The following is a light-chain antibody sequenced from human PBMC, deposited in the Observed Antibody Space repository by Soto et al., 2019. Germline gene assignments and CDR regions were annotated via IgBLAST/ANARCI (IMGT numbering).Light chain of an antibody. CDR3: GQYNNWPPWT. CDR1: QNININ. V-gene: IGKV3-15*01. Sequence: MMTQSPATLSVSPGERVTLSCRASQNININLAWYQQKPGQPPRLLIYSASIRATGVPARFSGSGSGTEFVLTISDLQAEDFAVYYCGQYNNWPPWTFGHGTKVEIK. J-gene: IGKJ1*01. CDR2: SAS.